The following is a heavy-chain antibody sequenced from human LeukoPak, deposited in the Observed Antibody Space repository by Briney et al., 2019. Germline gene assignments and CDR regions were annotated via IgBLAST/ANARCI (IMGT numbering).Heavy chain of an antibody. V-gene: IGHV1-69*01. CDR1: GGTFSSYA. Sequence: GSSVKVSCKASGGTFSSYAISWVRQAPGQGLEWMGGIIPIFGTANYAQKFQGRVTITADESTSTAYMELSSLRSEDTAVYYCARGASEVRLNSRYCSSTSCYAQRYYYYYMDVWGKGTTVTISS. CDR3: ARGASEVRLNSRYCSSTSCYAQRYYYYYMDV. J-gene: IGHJ6*03. CDR2: IIPIFGTA. D-gene: IGHD2-2*01.